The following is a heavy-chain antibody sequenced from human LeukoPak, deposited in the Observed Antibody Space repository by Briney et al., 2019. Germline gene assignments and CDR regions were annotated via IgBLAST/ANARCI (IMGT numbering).Heavy chain of an antibody. CDR2: IHPGDSDT. CDR1: GYSFTSYW. Sequence: PGESLQISCQGSGYSFTSYWIGWVRQMPGKGLEYMGIIHPGDSDTRYSPSFQGQVTISVDRSSNTAYIQWSRLKASDTAMYYCATHPGGLQSGFDNWGQGTLVTVSS. D-gene: IGHD5-24*01. V-gene: IGHV5-51*01. CDR3: ATHPGGLQSGFDN. J-gene: IGHJ4*02.